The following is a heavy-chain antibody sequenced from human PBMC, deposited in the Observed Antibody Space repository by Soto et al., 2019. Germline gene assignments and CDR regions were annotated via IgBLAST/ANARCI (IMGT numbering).Heavy chain of an antibody. CDR1: GFVFAIYA. D-gene: IGHD6-19*01. J-gene: IGHJ4*02. V-gene: IGHV3-33*01. Sequence: SLRPSCAPSGFVFAIYAIRWVSQAPGKVLGWVGFIWYYVDKIDYSGSMEGRFILCTDTPNNTLFLQVNSLRVEHTAAYYCARQGTVAVAGAVDYWGQGIVVTVSS. CDR3: ARQGTVAVAGAVDY. CDR2: IWYYVDKI.